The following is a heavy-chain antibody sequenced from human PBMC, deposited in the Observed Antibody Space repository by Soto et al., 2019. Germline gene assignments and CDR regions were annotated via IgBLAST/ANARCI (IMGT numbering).Heavy chain of an antibody. V-gene: IGHV4-30-2*01. D-gene: IGHD6-19*01. CDR3: ARAGGLGAVAADY. CDR1: GGSISSGGYS. Sequence: QLQLQESGSGLVKPSQTLSLTCAVSGGSISSGGYSWSWIRQPPGKGLEWIGYIHNSGSTYYNPSLKSRVTISVDRSKNQFSLKLSSVTAADTAVYYCARAGGLGAVAADYWGQGTLVTVSS. CDR2: IHNSGST. J-gene: IGHJ4*02.